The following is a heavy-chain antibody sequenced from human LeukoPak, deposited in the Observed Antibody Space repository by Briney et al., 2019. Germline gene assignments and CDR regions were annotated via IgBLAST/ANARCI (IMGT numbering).Heavy chain of an antibody. Sequence: GGSLRLSCAASGFTFSDYYMSWIRQAPGKGLEWVSSISSSSSYIYYADSVKGRFTISRDNAKNSLYLQMNSLRAEDTAVYYCAREVGHSGGFYFDYWGQGTLVTVSS. J-gene: IGHJ4*02. CDR1: GFTFSDYY. V-gene: IGHV3-11*06. CDR2: ISSSSSYI. CDR3: AREVGHSGGFYFDY. D-gene: IGHD6-25*01.